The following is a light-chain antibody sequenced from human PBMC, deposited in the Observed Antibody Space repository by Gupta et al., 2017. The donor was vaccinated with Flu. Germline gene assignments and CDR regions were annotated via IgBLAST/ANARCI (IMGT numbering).Light chain of an antibody. V-gene: IGKV4-1*01. CDR1: QSVLYSSNNKNY. Sequence: DIVMTQSPDSLAVSLGERATINCKSSQSVLYSSNNKNYLAWYQQKPGQPPKLLIYWASTREYGVPDRFSGSGSGTDFTLTISSLQAEDVAVYYWQQDYSTPTFGGGTKVEIK. J-gene: IGKJ4*01. CDR2: WAS. CDR3: QQDYSTPT.